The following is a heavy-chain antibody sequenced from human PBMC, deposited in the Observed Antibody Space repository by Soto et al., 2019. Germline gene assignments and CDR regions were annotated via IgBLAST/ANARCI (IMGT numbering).Heavy chain of an antibody. V-gene: IGHV3-33*01. Sequence: GGSLRLSCAASGFTFSSYGMHWVRQAPGKGLEWVAVIWYDGSNKYYADSVKGRFTISRDNSKNTLYLQMNSLRAEDTAVYYCARDGAAAATTGYYYYGMDVWGQGTTVTVSS. CDR1: GFTFSSYG. D-gene: IGHD6-13*01. CDR3: ARDGAAAATTGYYYYGMDV. J-gene: IGHJ6*02. CDR2: IWYDGSNK.